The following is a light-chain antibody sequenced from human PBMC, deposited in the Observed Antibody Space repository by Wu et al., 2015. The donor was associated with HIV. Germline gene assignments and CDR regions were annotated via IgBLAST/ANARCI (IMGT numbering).Light chain of an antibody. J-gene: IGKJ1*01. Sequence: DIQMTQSPSSLSASVGDRVTITCRASQSISSYLNWYQQKPGKAPNLLIYAASSLQSGVPSRFSGSGSGTDFTLTISSLQPEDFATYYCQQSYSTPQMFGQGTKVEIK. CDR1: QSISSY. CDR3: QQSYSTPQM. V-gene: IGKV1-39*01. CDR2: AAS.